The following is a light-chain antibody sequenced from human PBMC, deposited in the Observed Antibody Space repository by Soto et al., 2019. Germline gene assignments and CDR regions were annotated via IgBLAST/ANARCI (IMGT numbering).Light chain of an antibody. J-gene: IGKJ1*01. CDR2: GAS. CDR1: QSVSIN. CDR3: QQYGSSTRT. Sequence: EIVLTQSPATLSLSPGERATLSCRASQSVSINLAWYQQKPGQAPRLLIYGASSRATGIPDRFSGSGSGTDFTLTISRLEPEDFAVYYCQQYGSSTRTFGQGTKVDIK. V-gene: IGKV3-20*01.